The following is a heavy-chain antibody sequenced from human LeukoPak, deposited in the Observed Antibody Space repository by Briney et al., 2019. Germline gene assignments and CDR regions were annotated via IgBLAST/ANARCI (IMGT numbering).Heavy chain of an antibody. J-gene: IGHJ6*04. Sequence: GASVKVSCKASGYTFTSYDINWVRQATGQGLEWMGWMNPNSGNTGYAQKFQGRVTMTTDTSTSTAYMELRSLRSDDTAVYYCARDSTGYDILMDVWGKGTTVTVSS. CDR3: ARDSTGYDILMDV. V-gene: IGHV1-8*01. CDR1: GYTFTSYD. D-gene: IGHD3-9*01. CDR2: MNPNSGNT.